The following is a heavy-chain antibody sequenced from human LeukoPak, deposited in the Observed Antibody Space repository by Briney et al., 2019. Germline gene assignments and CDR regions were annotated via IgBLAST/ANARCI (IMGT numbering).Heavy chain of an antibody. CDR3: TRCHGGTPGGSYFDH. CDR1: GVAFSDDY. Sequence: PVRTLRLSCAASGVAFSDDYMDWVRQAPGKGREWGGRSRNKANSYSTQYAASVKGRFTISRDDSKNSLYLQMNSLKTEDTALYYCTRCHGGTPGGSYFDHWGQGTLVTVSA. CDR2: SRNKANSYST. J-gene: IGHJ4*02. D-gene: IGHD4-23*01. V-gene: IGHV3-72*01.